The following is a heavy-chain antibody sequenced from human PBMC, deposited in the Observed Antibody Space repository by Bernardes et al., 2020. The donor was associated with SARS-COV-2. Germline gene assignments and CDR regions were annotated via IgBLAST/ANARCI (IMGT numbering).Heavy chain of an antibody. CDR2: VNYGGSA. J-gene: IGHJ4*02. CDR3: ARANNFNYVYPVD. CDR1: GGSISGSY. V-gene: IGHV4-59*01. D-gene: IGHD3-16*01. Sequence: LSLTCTVSGGSISGSYWNWFRQPPGKGPEWIGYVNYGGSANYNPSLKSRVTISIDTSKRQFSLRLSSVTAADTATYFCARANNFNYVYPVDWGQGTLVTVSS.